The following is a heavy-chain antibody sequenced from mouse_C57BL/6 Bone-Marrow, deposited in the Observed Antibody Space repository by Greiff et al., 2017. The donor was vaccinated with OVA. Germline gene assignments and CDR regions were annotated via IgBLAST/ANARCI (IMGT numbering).Heavy chain of an antibody. Sequence: QVQLQQPGAELVMPGASVKLSCKASGYTFTSYWMHWVKQRPGQGLEWIGEIDPSDSYTNYNQKFKGKATLTVDKSSSTAYMQLSSLTSEDSAVYYCARDHYYGSSCGLDYWGQGTTLTVSS. CDR2: IDPSDSYT. J-gene: IGHJ2*01. CDR3: ARDHYYGSSCGLDY. D-gene: IGHD1-1*01. CDR1: GYTFTSYW. V-gene: IGHV1-69*01.